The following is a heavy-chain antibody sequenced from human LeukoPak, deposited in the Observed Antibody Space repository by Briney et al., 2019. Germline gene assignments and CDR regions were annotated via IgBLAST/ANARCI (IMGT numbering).Heavy chain of an antibody. CDR3: ARSIAAAGTPPCY. J-gene: IGHJ4*02. V-gene: IGHV3-33*01. CDR1: GFTFSSYG. D-gene: IGHD6-13*01. CDR2: IWYDGSNK. Sequence: PGRSLGLSCAASGFTFSSYGMHWVRQAPGKGLEWVAVIWYDGSNKYYADSVKGRFTISRDNSKNTLYLQMNSLRAEDTAVYYCARSIAAAGTPPCYWGQGTLVTVSS.